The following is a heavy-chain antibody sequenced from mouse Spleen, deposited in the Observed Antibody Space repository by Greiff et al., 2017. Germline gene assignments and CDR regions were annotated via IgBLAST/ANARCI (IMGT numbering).Heavy chain of an antibody. CDR2: IDPEDGET. CDR1: GFNIKDYY. V-gene: IGHV14-2*01. CDR3: ASWDDWYFDV. J-gene: IGHJ1*03. Sequence: EVHLVESGAELVKPGASVKLSCTASGFNIKDYYMHWVKQRTEQGLEWIGRIDPEDGETKYAPKFQGKATITADTSSNTAYLQLSSLTSEDTAVYYCASWDDWYFDVWGTGTTVTVSS. D-gene: IGHD4-1*01.